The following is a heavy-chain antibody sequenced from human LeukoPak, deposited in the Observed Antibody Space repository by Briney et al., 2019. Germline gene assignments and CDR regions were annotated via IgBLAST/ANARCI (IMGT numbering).Heavy chain of an antibody. CDR3: ARVRITMVRGVISLPPYFDY. Sequence: GGSLRLSCAASGFTVSSNYMSWVRQAPGKGLEWVSVIYSGGSTYYADSVKGRFTISGDNSKNTLYLQMNSLRAEDTAVYYCARVRITMVRGVISLPPYFDYWGQGTLVTVSS. V-gene: IGHV3-66*01. CDR2: IYSGGST. CDR1: GFTVSSNY. D-gene: IGHD3-10*01. J-gene: IGHJ4*02.